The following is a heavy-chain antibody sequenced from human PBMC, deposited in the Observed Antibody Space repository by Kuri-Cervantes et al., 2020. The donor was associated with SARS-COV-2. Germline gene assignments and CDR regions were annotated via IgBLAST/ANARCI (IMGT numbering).Heavy chain of an antibody. CDR2: IYTSGST. V-gene: IGHV4-4*07. CDR1: GGSISSYY. Sequence: ETLSLTCTVSGGSISSYYWSWIRQPAGKGLEWIGRIYTSGSTNYNPSLKSRVTMSVDTSKNQFSLKLSSVTAADTAVYYCARARYSSSYLYNWFDPWGQGTLVTVSS. CDR3: ARARYSSSYLYNWFDP. J-gene: IGHJ5*02. D-gene: IGHD6-13*01.